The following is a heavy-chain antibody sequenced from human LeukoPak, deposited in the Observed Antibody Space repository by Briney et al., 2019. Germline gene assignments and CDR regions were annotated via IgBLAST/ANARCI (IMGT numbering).Heavy chain of an antibody. J-gene: IGHJ6*02. CDR2: ISAYNGNT. CDR3: ARVQDGSGSYYNTITSYYYYYGMDV. V-gene: IGHV1-18*01. Sequence: ASVKVSCKASGYTFTSYGISWVRQAPGQGLEWTGWISAYNGNTNYAQKLQGRVTMTTDTSTSTAYMELRSLRSDDTAVYYCARVQDGSGSYYNTITSYYYYYGMDVWGQGTTVTVSS. CDR1: GYTFTSYG. D-gene: IGHD3-10*01.